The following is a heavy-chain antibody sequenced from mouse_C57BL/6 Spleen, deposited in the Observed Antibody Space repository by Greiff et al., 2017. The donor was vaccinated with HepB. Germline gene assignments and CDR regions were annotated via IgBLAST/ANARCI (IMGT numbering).Heavy chain of an antibody. V-gene: IGHV1-42*01. CDR1: GYSFTGYY. CDR3: ARRGSSGYSTWFAY. CDR2: INPSTGGT. J-gene: IGHJ3*01. D-gene: IGHD3-2*02. Sequence: VQLQQSGPELVKPGASVKISCKASGYSFTGYYMNWVKQSPEKSLEWIGEINPSTGGTTYNQKFKAKATLTVDKAFSTAYMQLKSLTSEDSAVYYCARRGSSGYSTWFAYWGQGTLVTVSA.